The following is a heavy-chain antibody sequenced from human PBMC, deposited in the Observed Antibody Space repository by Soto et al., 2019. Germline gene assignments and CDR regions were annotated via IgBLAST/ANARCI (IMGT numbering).Heavy chain of an antibody. Sequence: TLSLTCAVYGGSFSGYYWSWIRQPPGKGLEWIGEINHSGSTNYNPSLKSRVTISVDTSKNQFSLKLSSVTAADTAVYYCARRIAAVQFDYWGQGTLVTVSS. CDR1: GGSFSGYY. CDR3: ARRIAAVQFDY. CDR2: INHSGST. V-gene: IGHV4-34*01. D-gene: IGHD6-13*01. J-gene: IGHJ4*02.